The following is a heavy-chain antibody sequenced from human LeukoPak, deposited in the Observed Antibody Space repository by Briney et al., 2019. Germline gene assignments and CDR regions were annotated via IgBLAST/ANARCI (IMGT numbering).Heavy chain of an antibody. CDR3: ARDITVFWSGYYTYFDY. J-gene: IGHJ4*02. CDR2: INPNSGGT. D-gene: IGHD3-3*01. CDR1: GYTFTGDY. Sequence: ASVKVSCKASGYTFTGDYMHWVRQAPGQGLEWMGWINPNSGGTNYAQKFQGRVTMTRDTSISTAYMELSRLRSDDTAVYYCARDITVFWSGYYTYFDYWGQGTLVTVSS. V-gene: IGHV1-2*02.